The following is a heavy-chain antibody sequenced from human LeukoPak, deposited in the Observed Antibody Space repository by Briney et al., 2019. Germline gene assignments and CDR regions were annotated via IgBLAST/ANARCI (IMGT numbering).Heavy chain of an antibody. Sequence: SETLSLTCTVSGGSISSGGYYWSWIRQPPGKGLEWIGYIYYSGSTNYNPSLKSRVTISVDTSKNQFSLKLSSVTAADTAVYYCARARQWLVKGAYWYFDLWGRGTLVTVSS. D-gene: IGHD6-19*01. J-gene: IGHJ2*01. CDR1: GGSISSGGYY. CDR2: IYYSGST. V-gene: IGHV4-61*08. CDR3: ARARQWLVKGAYWYFDL.